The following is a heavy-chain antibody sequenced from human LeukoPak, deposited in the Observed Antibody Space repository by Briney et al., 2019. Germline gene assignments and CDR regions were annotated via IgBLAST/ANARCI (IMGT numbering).Heavy chain of an antibody. V-gene: IGHV3-23*01. CDR3: AKDHIVGGMSRRAAFDI. J-gene: IGHJ3*02. D-gene: IGHD1-26*01. CDR1: GFTVSSNY. CDR2: ISGSGGNS. Sequence: PGGSLRLSCAASGFTVSSNYMSWVHQAPGKGLEWVSSISGSGGNSQYADSVQGRFAISRDNSKNTLYLQMNSLRAEDTAVYYCAKDHIVGGMSRRAAFDIWGQGTMVTVSS.